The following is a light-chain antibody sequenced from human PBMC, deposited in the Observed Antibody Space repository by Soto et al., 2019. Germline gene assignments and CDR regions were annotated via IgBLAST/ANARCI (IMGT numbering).Light chain of an antibody. V-gene: IGLV1-44*01. CDR2: SNN. CDR3: TAWDDSLNGYV. J-gene: IGLJ1*01. Sequence: QSVLTQPPSASGTPGQRVTISCSGSISNIGSNTVNWYQHLPGTAPKLLIYSNNQRPSGVPDRFSGSKSGTSASLAISGLQSEDEADYYCTAWDDSLNGYVFGTGTKVTVL. CDR1: ISNIGSNT.